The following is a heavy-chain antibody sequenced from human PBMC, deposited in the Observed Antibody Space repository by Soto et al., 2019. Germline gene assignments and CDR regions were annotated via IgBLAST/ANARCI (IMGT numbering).Heavy chain of an antibody. J-gene: IGHJ4*02. CDR3: AHRPRGYAYYFDY. CDR2: IYWDEDK. Sequence: QITLKESGPTLVKPTQTLTLTCTFSGFSLSTRGVAVGWFRQHPGKALAWLALIYWDEDKWYSPSLKCMLTSTDETSKNQVVLTMTNMDPVDTAKYYGAHRPRGYAYYFDYWGQGTLVTVSS. D-gene: IGHD5-12*01. V-gene: IGHV2-5*02. CDR1: GFSLSTRGVA.